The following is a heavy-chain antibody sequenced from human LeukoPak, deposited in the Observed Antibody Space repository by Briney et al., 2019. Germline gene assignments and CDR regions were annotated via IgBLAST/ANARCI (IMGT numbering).Heavy chain of an antibody. CDR1: GVSVSSGSYY. V-gene: IGHV4-61*01. CDR3: ARTVRGYSSSWYDY. Sequence: SETLSLTCTVSGVSVSSGSYYWSWIRQPPGKGLEWIGYIYYSGSTNYNPSLKSRVTISVDTSKNQFSLKLSSMTAAGTAVYYCARTVRGYSSSWYDYWGQGTLVTVSS. D-gene: IGHD6-13*01. J-gene: IGHJ4*02. CDR2: IYYSGST.